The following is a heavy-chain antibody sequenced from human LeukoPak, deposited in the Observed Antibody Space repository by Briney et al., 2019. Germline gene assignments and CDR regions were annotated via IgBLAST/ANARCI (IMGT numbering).Heavy chain of an antibody. V-gene: IGHV3-30*02. Sequence: PGGSLRLSCAASGFTFSSYGMHWVRQAPGKGLEWVAFIRYDGSNKYYADSVKGRFTISRDNSKNTLYLQMNSLRAEDTAVYYCAKWGIAAAGTNYWGQGTLVTVSS. D-gene: IGHD6-13*01. CDR1: GFTFSSYG. CDR2: IRYDGSNK. CDR3: AKWGIAAAGTNY. J-gene: IGHJ4*02.